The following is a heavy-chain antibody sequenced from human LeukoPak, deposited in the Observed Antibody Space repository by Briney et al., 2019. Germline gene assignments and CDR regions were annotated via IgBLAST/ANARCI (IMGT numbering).Heavy chain of an antibody. D-gene: IGHD6-19*01. CDR2: INPKSGGT. CDR3: ARRVFSGWGYYFDY. J-gene: IGHJ4*02. CDR1: GYTFTGYY. V-gene: IGHV1-2*02. Sequence: ASVTVSFTASGYTFTGYYMHWVRQAPGQGLEWVGWINPKSGGTNYAQKFQGRVTMTSDTSITTVYMELSRLRSGDTAVYYCARRVFSGWGYYFDYWGQGTLVTVSS.